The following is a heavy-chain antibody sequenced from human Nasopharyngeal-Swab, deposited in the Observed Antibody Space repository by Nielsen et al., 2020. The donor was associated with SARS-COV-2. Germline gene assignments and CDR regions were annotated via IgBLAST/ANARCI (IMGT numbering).Heavy chain of an antibody. CDR1: GFTFSSYA. J-gene: IGHJ6*02. Sequence: GESLKISCAASGFTFSSYAMHWVRQAPGKGLEWVAVISYDGSNKYSADSVKGRFTISRDNSKNTLYLQMNSLRAEDTAVYYCARAPGDGMDVWGQGTTVTVSS. V-gene: IGHV3-30-3*01. CDR2: ISYDGSNK. CDR3: ARAPGDGMDV. D-gene: IGHD7-27*01.